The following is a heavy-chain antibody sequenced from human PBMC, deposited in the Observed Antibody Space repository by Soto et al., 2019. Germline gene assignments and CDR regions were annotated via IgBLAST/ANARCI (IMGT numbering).Heavy chain of an antibody. D-gene: IGHD3-9*01. V-gene: IGHV1-2*04. Sequence: GASVKVSCKASGYTFTGYYMHWVRQAPGQGLEWMGWINPNSGGTNYAQKFQGWVTMTRDTSISTAYMELSRLRSDDTAVYYCARTYYDILTGHPDAFDIWGQGTMVTVS. CDR3: ARTYYDILTGHPDAFDI. CDR1: GYTFTGYY. CDR2: INPNSGGT. J-gene: IGHJ3*02.